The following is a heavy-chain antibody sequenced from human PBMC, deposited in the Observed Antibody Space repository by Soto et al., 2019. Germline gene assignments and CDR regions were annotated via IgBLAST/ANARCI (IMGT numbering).Heavy chain of an antibody. V-gene: IGHV3-23*01. J-gene: IGHJ4*02. Sequence: EVQLLESGGGLVQPGGSLRLSCAVSGFSFGSYAMSWVRQSPGRGLEWVSIINNSGDTYYADSVKGRFTISRENCKNMLSGEMNSLRAEDTAVYYCAKALWASSGYFWSGYSLFGFWGQGTLVTVSS. CDR1: GFSFGSYA. CDR3: AKALWASSGYFWSGYSLFGF. D-gene: IGHD3-3*01. CDR2: INNSGDT.